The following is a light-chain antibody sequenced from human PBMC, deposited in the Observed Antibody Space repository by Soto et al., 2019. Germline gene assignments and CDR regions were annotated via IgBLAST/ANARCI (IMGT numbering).Light chain of an antibody. CDR1: QTISSS. J-gene: IGKJ2*01. V-gene: IGKV1-39*01. CDR3: QQSYSSPQMYT. Sequence: DIQMTQSPSSLSASVGDRVTITCRASQTISSSLNWYQQKPGKAPDLLIYYASNLQSGVTSRFSGSGSGSDFTLTISSLQPEDFATYYCQQSYSSPQMYTFGQGPRLEIK. CDR2: YAS.